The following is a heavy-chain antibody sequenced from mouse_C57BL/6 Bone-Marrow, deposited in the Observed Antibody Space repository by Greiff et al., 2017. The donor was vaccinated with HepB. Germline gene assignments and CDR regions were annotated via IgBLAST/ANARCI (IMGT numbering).Heavy chain of an antibody. CDR1: GYTFTSYT. CDR2: INPSSGYT. Sequence: QVQLQQSGAELARPGASVKMSCKASGYTFTSYTMHWVKQRPGQGLEWIGYINPSSGYTKYNQKFKDKATFTADKSSSTAYMQLGSLTSEDSAVYYCARRSGRYFDYWGQGTTLTVSS. D-gene: IGHD3-2*02. J-gene: IGHJ2*01. CDR3: ARRSGRYFDY. V-gene: IGHV1-4*01.